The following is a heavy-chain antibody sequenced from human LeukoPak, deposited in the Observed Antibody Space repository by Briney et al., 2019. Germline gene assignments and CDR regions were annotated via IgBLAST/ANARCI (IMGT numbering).Heavy chain of an antibody. CDR2: ISSISSYI. CDR1: GFTFSSYS. J-gene: IGHJ4*02. Sequence: GGSLRLSCAASGFTFSSYSMNWVRQAPGKGLEWVSSISSISSYIYYADAVKGRFTISRDNAKISLYLQMNSLRAEDTAVYYCASLWFGEPEDDYWGQGTLVTVSS. D-gene: IGHD3-10*01. V-gene: IGHV3-21*04. CDR3: ASLWFGEPEDDY.